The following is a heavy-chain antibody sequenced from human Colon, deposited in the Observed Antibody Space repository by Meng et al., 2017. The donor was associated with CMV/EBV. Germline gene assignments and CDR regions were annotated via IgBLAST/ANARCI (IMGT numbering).Heavy chain of an antibody. CDR1: GFALSSYW. D-gene: IGHD2-15*01. CDR2: IKQDGSEK. Sequence: GESLKISCAASGFALSSYWMSWVRQAPGKGLEWVANIKQDGSEKYYVDSVKGRFTVSRDNGKNSLYLQMDSLRDEDSGIYYCARETSAVPRMFDIWGQGTLVTISS. CDR3: ARETSAVPRMFDI. V-gene: IGHV3-7*03. J-gene: IGHJ4*02.